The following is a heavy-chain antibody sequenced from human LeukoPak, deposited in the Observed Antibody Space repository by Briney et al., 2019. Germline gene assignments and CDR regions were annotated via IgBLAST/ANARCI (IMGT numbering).Heavy chain of an antibody. CDR1: GYTFTSYA. V-gene: IGHV7-4-1*02. CDR2: INTNTGNP. Sequence: GASVNVSCKASGYTFTSYAMNWVRQAPGQGLEWMGRINTNTGNPTYAQGFTGRFVFSLDTSVSTAYLQISSLKAEDTAVYYCARGNWDQHHDAFDIWGQGTMVTVSS. CDR3: ARGNWDQHHDAFDI. D-gene: IGHD7-27*01. J-gene: IGHJ3*02.